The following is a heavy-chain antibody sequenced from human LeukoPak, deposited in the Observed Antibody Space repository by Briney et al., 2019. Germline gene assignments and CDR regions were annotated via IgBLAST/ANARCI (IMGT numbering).Heavy chain of an antibody. D-gene: IGHD5-12*01. CDR2: ISSSSSYI. Sequence: PGGSLRLSCAASGFTFSSYSMNWVRQAPGKGLEWVSSISSSSSYIYYADSVKGRFTISRDNAKNSLYLQMTSLRAENTPVYYCARDRLVKGYGEYFQHWGQGTLVTVSS. J-gene: IGHJ1*01. V-gene: IGHV3-21*01. CDR1: GFTFSSYS. CDR3: ARDRLVKGYGEYFQH.